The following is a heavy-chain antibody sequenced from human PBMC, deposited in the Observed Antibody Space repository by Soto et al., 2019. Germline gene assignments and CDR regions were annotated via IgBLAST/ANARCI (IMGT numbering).Heavy chain of an antibody. CDR1: GYTFTSYG. J-gene: IGHJ4*02. Sequence: QVQLVQSGAEVKKPGASVKVSKASGYTFTSYGISWVRQAPGQGLEWMGWISAYNGNTNYAQKLQGRVTMTTDTSTSTAYMELRSLRSDDTAVYYCARSGQQLKHDYWGQGTLVTVSS. CDR2: ISAYNGNT. V-gene: IGHV1-18*01. CDR3: ARSGQQLKHDY. D-gene: IGHD6-13*01.